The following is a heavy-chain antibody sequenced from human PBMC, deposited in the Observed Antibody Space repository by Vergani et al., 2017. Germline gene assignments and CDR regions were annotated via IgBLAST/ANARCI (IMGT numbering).Heavy chain of an antibody. D-gene: IGHD1-26*01. J-gene: IGHJ3*02. CDR3: ARDRVSWEDAFDI. V-gene: IGHV3-48*01. CDR2: VSTGTKSQ. CDR1: GFDFSSYI. Sequence: QLVESGGGWVQPGGSLRLSCVVSGFDFSSYIMNWVRQAPGKGLEWVSFVSTGTKSQSYEESVKGRFTISRDSAKNSLYLQMDSLRAEDTAVYYCARDRVSWEDAFDIWGQGTMVTVSS.